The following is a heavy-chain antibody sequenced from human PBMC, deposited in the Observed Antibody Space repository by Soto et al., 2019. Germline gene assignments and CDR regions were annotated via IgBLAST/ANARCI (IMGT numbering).Heavy chain of an antibody. CDR2: IYYSGYS. Sequence: SETLSLTCSVSGSSISSGDDYWTWIRQSPGGGLEWIGYIYYSGYSHSNASLKSRVTISVDTSKNQFSLNLRSVTAADTAVYYCARVRRSGTYYFDYWGQGTLVTVSS. J-gene: IGHJ4*02. CDR1: GSSISSGDDY. V-gene: IGHV4-30-4*01. CDR3: ARVRRSGTYYFDY.